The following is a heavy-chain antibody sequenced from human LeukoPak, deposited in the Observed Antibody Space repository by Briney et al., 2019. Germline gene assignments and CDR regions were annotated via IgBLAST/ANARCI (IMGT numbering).Heavy chain of an antibody. CDR3: ARDGSMVRGVIKPSAFDI. V-gene: IGHV3-48*03. CDR1: GFTFSSYE. Sequence: GGSLRLSCAASGFTFSSYEMTWVRQAPGKGLAWVSYIRSSGSTIYYADSVKGRFTIYRDNAKNSLYLQMNSLRAEDTAVYYCARDGSMVRGVIKPSAFDIWGQGTMVTVSS. D-gene: IGHD3-10*01. J-gene: IGHJ3*02. CDR2: IRSSGSTI.